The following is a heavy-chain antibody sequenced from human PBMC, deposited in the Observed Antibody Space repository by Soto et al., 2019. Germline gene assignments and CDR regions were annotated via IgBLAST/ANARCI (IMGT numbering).Heavy chain of an antibody. J-gene: IGHJ6*02. D-gene: IGHD3-3*01. Sequence: ASVKVSCKASGYTFTSYAMQWVRQAPGQRLEWMGWINAGNGNTKYSQKFQGRVTITRDTSASTAYMELSSLRSEDTAVYYCARDLYYDFWSGYSGYYYYGMDVWGQGTTVTVYS. CDR3: ARDLYYDFWSGYSGYYYYGMDV. CDR2: INAGNGNT. V-gene: IGHV1-3*01. CDR1: GYTFTSYA.